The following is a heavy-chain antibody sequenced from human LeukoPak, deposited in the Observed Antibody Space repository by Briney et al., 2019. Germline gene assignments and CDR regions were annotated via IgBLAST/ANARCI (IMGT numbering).Heavy chain of an antibody. D-gene: IGHD2-2*01. J-gene: IGHJ6*03. CDR3: AKDSSHCTSTSCYYYMDV. Sequence: PGGSLRLSCAASGFTFRSYGMSWVRQAPGKGLEWVSAISGSGGSTYYADSVKGRFTISRDNSKNTLYVQMNSLRAEDTAVYYCAKDSSHCTSTSCYYYMDVWGKGTTVTISS. CDR2: ISGSGGST. CDR1: GFTFRSYG. V-gene: IGHV3-23*01.